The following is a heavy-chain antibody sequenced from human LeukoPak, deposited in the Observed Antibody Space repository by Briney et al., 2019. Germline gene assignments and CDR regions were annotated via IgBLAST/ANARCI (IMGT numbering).Heavy chain of an antibody. D-gene: IGHD1-14*01. CDR2: INPNSGGT. J-gene: IGHJ3*02. CDR3: ASRLTYDAFDI. V-gene: IGHV1-2*02. Sequence: ASVKVSCKASGYTFTGYYIRWVRQAPGQGLEWMGWINPNSGGTNYAQKFQGRVTMTTDTSITTAYMELNWLRSDDTAVYYCASRLTYDAFDIWGQGTMVTVSS. CDR1: GYTFTGYY.